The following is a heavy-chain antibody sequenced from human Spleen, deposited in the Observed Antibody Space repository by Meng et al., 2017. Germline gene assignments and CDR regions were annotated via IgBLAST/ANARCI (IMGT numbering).Heavy chain of an antibody. CDR3: LRAENGNHGKFDY. J-gene: IGHJ4*02. V-gene: IGHV3-23*01. D-gene: IGHD1-14*01. Sequence: GGSLRLSCAASGFTFSSSAMSCVRQAPGKGLEWVSSITGGGDNTYYADSVKGRFTISRDNARNTLDLQMNSLRPDDTAVYYCLRAENGNHGKFDYWGQGTVVTVSS. CDR1: GFTFSSSA. CDR2: ITGGGDNT.